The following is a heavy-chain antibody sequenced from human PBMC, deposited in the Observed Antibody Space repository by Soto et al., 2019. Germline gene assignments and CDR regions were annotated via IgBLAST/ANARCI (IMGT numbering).Heavy chain of an antibody. CDR2: IYYSGST. Sequence: QVQLQESGPGLVKPSQTLSLTCTVSGGSISSGDYYWSWIRQPPGKGLEWIGYIYYSGSTYYNPSLKSRVTISVDTSKNQLSLRLSSVTAADTAVYYCASYDSSGYYGAGAFDIWGQGTMVTVSS. J-gene: IGHJ3*02. CDR1: GGSISSGDYY. D-gene: IGHD3-22*01. CDR3: ASYDSSGYYGAGAFDI. V-gene: IGHV4-30-4*01.